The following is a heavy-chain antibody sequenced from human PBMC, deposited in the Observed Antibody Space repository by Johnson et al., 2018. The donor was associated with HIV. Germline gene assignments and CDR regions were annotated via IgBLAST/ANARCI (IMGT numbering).Heavy chain of an antibody. CDR2: INSDGSST. V-gene: IGHV3-23*04. CDR1: GFTFNSYA. Sequence: VQLVESGGGLVQPGGSLRLSCAASGFTFNSYAMTWVRQAPGKGLEWVSRINSDGSSTSYADSVQGRFTISRDNSKNSLYLQMTSLRTEDTDVYYCAKDIIELQGAFDIWGQGTMVTVSS. D-gene: IGHD1-26*01. CDR3: AKDIIELQGAFDI. J-gene: IGHJ3*02.